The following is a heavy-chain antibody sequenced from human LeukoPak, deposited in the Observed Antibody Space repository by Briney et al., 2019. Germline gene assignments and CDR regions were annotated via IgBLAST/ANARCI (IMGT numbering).Heavy chain of an antibody. CDR3: ATGSGYYYYYGMDV. CDR1: GGSFSGYY. V-gene: IGHV4-34*01. D-gene: IGHD3-3*01. J-gene: IGHJ6*02. CDR2: INHSGST. Sequence: SETLSLTCAVYGGSFSGYYWSWIRQPPGKGLEWIGEINHSGSTNYNPSLKSRVTISVDTSKNQLSLKLSSVTAADTAVYYCATGSGYYYYYGMDVWGQGTTVTVSS.